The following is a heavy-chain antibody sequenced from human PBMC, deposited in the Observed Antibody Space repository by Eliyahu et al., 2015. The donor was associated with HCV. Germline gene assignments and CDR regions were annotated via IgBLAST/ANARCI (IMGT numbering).Heavy chain of an antibody. CDR3: AKDDAAVAGTMDV. CDR1: GFTFSSYA. D-gene: IGHD6-19*01. J-gene: IGHJ6*02. V-gene: IGHV3-23*01. Sequence: EVQLLESGGGLVQPGGSLRLSCAASGFTFSSYAMSWXRQXPGKGLXWVSAISGSGGSTYYADSVKGRFTISRDNSKNTLYLQMNSLRAEDTAVYYCAKDDAAVAGTMDVWGQGTTVTVSS. CDR2: ISGSGGST.